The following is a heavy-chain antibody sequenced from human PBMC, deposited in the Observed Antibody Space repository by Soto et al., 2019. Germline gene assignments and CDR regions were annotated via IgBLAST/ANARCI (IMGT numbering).Heavy chain of an antibody. V-gene: IGHV4-59*01. CDR2: IYYSGST. CDR1: GGSISSYY. D-gene: IGHD3-10*01. CDR3: AREISSYYGSGSSSEGWFDP. J-gene: IGHJ5*02. Sequence: SETLSLTCTVSGGSISSYYWSWIRQPPGKGLEWIGYIYYSGSTNYNPSLKSRVTISVDTSKNQFSLKLSSVTAADTAVYYCAREISSYYGSGSSSEGWFDPWGQGTLVTVSS.